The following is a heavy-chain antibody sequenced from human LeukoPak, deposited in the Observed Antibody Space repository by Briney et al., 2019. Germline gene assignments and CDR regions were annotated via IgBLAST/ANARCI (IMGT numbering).Heavy chain of an antibody. V-gene: IGHV3-7*01. Sequence: GGSLRLSSAASGFTFSDYWMSWVRQAPGKGLEWVANIKQDGGEKNYVDSVKGRFTISRDNARNSLYLQMNSLRAEDTAVYYCARDRGYSTFDYWGQGTLVTVSS. CDR2: IKQDGGEK. CDR3: ARDRGYSTFDY. J-gene: IGHJ4*02. CDR1: GFTFSDYW. D-gene: IGHD4-23*01.